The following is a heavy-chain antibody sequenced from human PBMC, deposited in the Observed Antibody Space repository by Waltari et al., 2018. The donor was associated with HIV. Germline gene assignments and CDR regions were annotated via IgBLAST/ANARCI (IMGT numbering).Heavy chain of an antibody. CDR2: IYYSGST. J-gene: IGHJ4*02. V-gene: IGHV4-61*01. CDR3: ARDGRGITGTRYFDY. Sequence: QVQLQESGPGLVKPSETLSLTCTVSGGSVSSGCYYWSWIRQPPGKGLEWMGYIYYSGSTNYNPALKSRVTISVDTSKNQFSLKLSSVTAADTAVYYCARDGRGITGTRYFDYWGQGTLVTVSS. CDR1: GGSVSSGCYY. D-gene: IGHD1-7*01.